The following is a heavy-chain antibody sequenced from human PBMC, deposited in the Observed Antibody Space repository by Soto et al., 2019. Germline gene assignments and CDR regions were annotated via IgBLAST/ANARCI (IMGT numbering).Heavy chain of an antibody. Sequence: PGGSLRLSCAASGFTFSSYSMNWVRQAPGKGLEWVSSISSSSSYIYYADSVKGRFTISRDNAKNSLYLQMNSLRAEDTAVYYCARDSRMYYYDSSGYSNYFDYWGQGTLVTVSS. CDR3: ARDSRMYYYDSSGYSNYFDY. CDR1: GFTFSSYS. D-gene: IGHD3-22*01. CDR2: ISSSSSYI. J-gene: IGHJ4*02. V-gene: IGHV3-21*01.